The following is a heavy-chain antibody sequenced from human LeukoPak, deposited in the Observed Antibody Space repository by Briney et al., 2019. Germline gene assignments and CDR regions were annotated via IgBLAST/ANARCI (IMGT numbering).Heavy chain of an antibody. CDR3: ARVAIAYNWFDP. CDR2: INPSGGST. D-gene: IGHD6-13*01. V-gene: IGHV1-46*01. J-gene: IGHJ5*02. Sequence: EASVKVSCKTSGYTFTSYYMHWVRQAPGQGLEWMGIINPSGGSTSYAQKFQGRVTITRDTSASTAYMELSSLRSEDTAVYYCARVAIAYNWFDPWGQGTLVTVSS. CDR1: GYTFTSYY.